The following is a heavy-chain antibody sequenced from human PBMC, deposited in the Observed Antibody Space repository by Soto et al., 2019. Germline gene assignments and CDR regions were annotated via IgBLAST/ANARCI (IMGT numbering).Heavy chain of an antibody. D-gene: IGHD3-16*01. CDR3: ARDFLEVWDY. J-gene: IGHJ4*02. Sequence: QVQLVQSGAEVTKPGASVKVSCKASGYTFRNFAIHWVRQAPGQSLEWMGWINGVNDNTKYSEKFQGRVTITKDTSATTVYMELSSLRSEDTAVYYCARDFLEVWDYWGQGTLVLVSS. CDR2: INGVNDNT. V-gene: IGHV1-3*01. CDR1: GYTFRNFA.